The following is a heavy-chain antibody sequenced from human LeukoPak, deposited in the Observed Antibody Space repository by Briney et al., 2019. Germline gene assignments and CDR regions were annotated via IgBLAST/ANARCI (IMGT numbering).Heavy chain of an antibody. CDR1: GFTFDDYT. V-gene: IGHV3-53*01. CDR2: IYSGGST. CDR3: ARVGGH. Sequence: GGSLRLSCAASGFTFDDYTMHWVRQAPGKGLESVSVIYSGGSTYYAESVRGRFTISRDNSKNTLYLQMNSLRVEDTAVYYCARVGGHWGQGTLVTVSS. J-gene: IGHJ4*02. D-gene: IGHD3-10*01.